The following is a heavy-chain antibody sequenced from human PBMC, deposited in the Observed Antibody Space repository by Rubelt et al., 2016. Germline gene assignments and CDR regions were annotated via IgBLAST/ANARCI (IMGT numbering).Heavy chain of an antibody. CDR1: GGSISSSNYY. CDR3: VRHVYSVSYYIDY. CDR2: IYYSGTT. Sequence: QLQLQESGPGLVRPSETLSLTCSVSGGSISSSNYYWGWVRRPPGKGLEWIGSIYYSGTTYYNPSLESRVTMSVDRSKNKFALKRRVVTAADTALYYCVRHVYSVSYYIDYWGQGTLVTVSS. J-gene: IGHJ4*02. V-gene: IGHV4-39*01. D-gene: IGHD1-26*01.